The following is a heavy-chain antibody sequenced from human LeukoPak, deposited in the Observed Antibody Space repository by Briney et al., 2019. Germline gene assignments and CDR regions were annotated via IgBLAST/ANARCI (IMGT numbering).Heavy chain of an antibody. CDR2: INHSGST. D-gene: IGHD4-17*01. Sequence: SETLSLTCTVSGGSISSSSYYWGWIRQPPGKGLEWIGEINHSGSTNYNPSLKSRVTILVDTSKNQFSLKLSSVTAADTAVYYCARGHDYGDPPPLDHWGQGTLVTVSS. CDR3: ARGHDYGDPPPLDH. V-gene: IGHV4-39*07. CDR1: GGSISSSSYY. J-gene: IGHJ4*02.